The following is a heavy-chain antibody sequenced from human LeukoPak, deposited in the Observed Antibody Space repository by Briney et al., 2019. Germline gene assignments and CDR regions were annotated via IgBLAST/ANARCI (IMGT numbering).Heavy chain of an antibody. CDR2: INHSGRT. J-gene: IGHJ4*02. CDR1: SDSIRTSDYY. D-gene: IGHD3-22*01. Sequence: KPSETLSLTCTFSSDSIRTSDYYWAWIRQPPGKGLEWIGSINHSGRTFYKSSLKSRVTISVETSKRQFSLNLRSVTAADTAVYYCARLRGSPDRYYYDLRRFYFDYWGQGTLVSVSS. CDR3: ARLRGSPDRYYYDLRRFYFDY. V-gene: IGHV4-39*01.